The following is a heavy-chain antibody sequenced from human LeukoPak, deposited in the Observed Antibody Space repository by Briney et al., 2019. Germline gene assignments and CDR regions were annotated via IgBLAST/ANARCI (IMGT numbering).Heavy chain of an antibody. Sequence: GASVKVSCKASGYTLTGHYIHWVRQAPGQGLEWMGWISPHSGFTMYPQRFQGRVTMTTDTSISTAFLEVRRPRSDDTAAYYCARQTGDDALDIWGQGTMITVYS. CDR3: ARQTGDDALDI. D-gene: IGHD7-27*01. J-gene: IGHJ3*02. V-gene: IGHV1-2*02. CDR2: ISPHSGFT. CDR1: GYTLTGHY.